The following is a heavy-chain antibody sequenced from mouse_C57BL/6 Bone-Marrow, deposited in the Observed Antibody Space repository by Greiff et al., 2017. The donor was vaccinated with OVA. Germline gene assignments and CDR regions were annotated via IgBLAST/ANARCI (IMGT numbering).Heavy chain of an antibody. CDR3: ARGRRGLRVAY. CDR1: GYAFSSSW. J-gene: IGHJ3*01. V-gene: IGHV1-82*01. Sequence: QVQLQQSGPELVKPGASVKISCKASGYAFSSSWMNWVKQRPGKGLEWIGRIYPGDGDTNYNGKFKGKATLTADKSSSTAYMQLSSLTSEDSAVYFCARGRRGLRVAYWGQGTLVTVSA. D-gene: IGHD2-2*01. CDR2: IYPGDGDT.